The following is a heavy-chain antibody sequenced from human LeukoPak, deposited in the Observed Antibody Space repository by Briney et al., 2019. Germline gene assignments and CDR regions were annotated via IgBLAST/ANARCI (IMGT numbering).Heavy chain of an antibody. CDR2: INPSGGST. J-gene: IGHJ4*02. D-gene: IGHD6-13*01. CDR1: GYTFTSYY. Sequence: ASVKVSCKASGYTFTSYYMHWVRQAPGQGLEWMGIINPSGGSTSYAQKFQGRVTMTRDTSISTAYMELSRLRSDDTAVYYCARAGTGGEFDYWGQGTLVTVSS. CDR3: ARAGTGGEFDY. V-gene: IGHV1-46*01.